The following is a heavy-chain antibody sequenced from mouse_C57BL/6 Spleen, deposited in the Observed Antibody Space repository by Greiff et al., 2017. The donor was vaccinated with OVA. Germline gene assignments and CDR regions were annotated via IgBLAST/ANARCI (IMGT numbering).Heavy chain of an antibody. CDR3: ARKGEYDGKGAMED. D-gene: IGHD2-14*01. CDR1: GFSLTSYS. Sequence: VQLVESGPGLVAPSPSLSITCTVSGFSLTSYSISWVRQPPGKGLEWLGVIWPGGGTNYNSALKSRLSISKDNSKSQIFLKKDSLQTDDTARCYCARKGEYDGKGAMEDSGQGTSVTVTS. CDR2: IWPGGGT. V-gene: IGHV2-9-1*01. J-gene: IGHJ4*01.